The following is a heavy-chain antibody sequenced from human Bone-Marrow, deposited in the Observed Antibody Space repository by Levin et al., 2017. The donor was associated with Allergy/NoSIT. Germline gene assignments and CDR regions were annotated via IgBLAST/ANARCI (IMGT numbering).Heavy chain of an antibody. CDR3: ARSNCGGDCYSPFDS. V-gene: IGHV1-69*01. Sequence: KISCKASGGTFSSDAISWVRQAPGRGLEWMGGIMPIFVTPNYAQKFQYRVTITADESTTTAYMELSSLRVEDMAIYYCARSNCGGDCYSPFDSWGQGTLVTVSS. CDR1: GGTFSSDA. CDR2: IMPIFVTP. J-gene: IGHJ4*02. D-gene: IGHD2-21*02.